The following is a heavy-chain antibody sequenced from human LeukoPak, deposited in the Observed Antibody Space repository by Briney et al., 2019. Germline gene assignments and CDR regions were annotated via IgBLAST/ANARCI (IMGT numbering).Heavy chain of an antibody. V-gene: IGHV3-21*01. D-gene: IGHD3-3*01. CDR3: ASWSGSSVLDY. Sequence: GGSLRLSCAASGFTFSSSNMTWVRQTPEKGLEWVSTITPGGSNMYYHDSVKGRFTISRDNAKNLLFLQMNSLRAEDTAVYYCASWSGSSVLDYWGQGTLVTVSS. CDR2: ITPGGSNM. CDR1: GFTFSSSN. J-gene: IGHJ4*02.